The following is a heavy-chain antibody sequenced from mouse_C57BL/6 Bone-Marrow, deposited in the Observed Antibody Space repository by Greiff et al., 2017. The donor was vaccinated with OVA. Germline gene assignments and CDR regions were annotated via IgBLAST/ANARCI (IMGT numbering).Heavy chain of an antibody. CDR1: GYSITSDY. Sequence: EVKLVESGPGLAKPSQTLSLTCSVTGYSITSDYWNWIRKFPGNKLEYIGYISYSGSTYYNPSLQRRISITRDTSKAQYYLQLNSVAPEDTVPYYCARYSNSEGDFDNGGKGTTLTVSS. CDR2: ISYSGST. V-gene: IGHV3-8*01. J-gene: IGHJ2*01. D-gene: IGHD2-5*01. CDR3: ARYSNSEGDFDN.